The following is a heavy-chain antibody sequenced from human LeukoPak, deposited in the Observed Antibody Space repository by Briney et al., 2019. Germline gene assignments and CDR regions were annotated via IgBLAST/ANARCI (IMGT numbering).Heavy chain of an antibody. CDR3: ARGACVLWGGACCHAP. CDR2: ISCNNGEP. D-gene: IGHD2-8*02. J-gene: IGHJ5*02. Sequence: RWASVKVSCKVSGYTFTNYGISGVRQAPGQGLEWMAWISCNNGEPRYAPKFQGRVMLTIDKVTNTVYMELTDVVPADTALNYLARGACVLWGGACCHAPWGQGNLVTVSS. CDR1: GYTFTNYG. V-gene: IGHV1-18*01.